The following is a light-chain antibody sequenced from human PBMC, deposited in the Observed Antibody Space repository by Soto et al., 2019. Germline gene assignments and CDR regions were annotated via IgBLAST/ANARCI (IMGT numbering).Light chain of an antibody. CDR2: SNN. CDR3: AAWDDSLNGYV. CDR1: SSNIGSNT. Sequence: QSVLTQPPSASGTPGQRVAISRSGSSSNIGSNTVNWYQQLPGTAPKLLIYSNNQRPSGVPDRFSGSKSGTSASLAISGLQSEDEADYYCAAWDDSLNGYVFGTGTKGTVL. V-gene: IGLV1-44*01. J-gene: IGLJ1*01.